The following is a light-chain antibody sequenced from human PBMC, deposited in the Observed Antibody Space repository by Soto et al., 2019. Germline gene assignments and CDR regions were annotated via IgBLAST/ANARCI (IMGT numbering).Light chain of an antibody. CDR1: QSVSTS. V-gene: IGKV3-11*01. J-gene: IGKJ4*01. CDR2: DVS. CDR3: QERSNWPRLT. Sequence: EIVLTQSPATLSLSPGERATLPCRASQSVSTSLAWYQQRPGQAPRLLIYDVSNRAAGVPARFSGSGSGTDYTPTSRDLEPEDFAIYYFQERSNWPRLTFGGGTTLEIK.